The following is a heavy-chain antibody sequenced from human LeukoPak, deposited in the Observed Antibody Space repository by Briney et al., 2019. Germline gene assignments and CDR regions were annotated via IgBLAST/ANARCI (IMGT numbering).Heavy chain of an antibody. J-gene: IGHJ4*01. V-gene: IGHV4-59*01. CDR2: VHSSGNS. CDR1: GGSIIDYY. Sequence: SETLSLTCTVSGGSIIDYYWYWIRQPPGKGLEWIAYVHSSGNSNHNPSLKSRVTISVDTSKNHLSLRLTAVTAADTAVYYCARRPASRFTFDYWGHGTLVTVSS. D-gene: IGHD2-2*01. CDR3: ARRPASRFTFDY.